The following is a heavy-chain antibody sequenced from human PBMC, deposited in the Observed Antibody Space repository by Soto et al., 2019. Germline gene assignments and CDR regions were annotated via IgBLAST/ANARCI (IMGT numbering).Heavy chain of an antibody. Sequence: ASVKVSCKASGYTFTSYGISWVRQAPGQGLEWMGWISAYNGNTNYAQKLQGRVTMTTDTSTSTAYMELRSLRSDDTAVYYCASGNDFRQDLYFDYWGQGTLVTVSS. V-gene: IGHV1-18*01. CDR1: GYTFTSYG. D-gene: IGHD3-3*01. J-gene: IGHJ4*02. CDR2: ISAYNGNT. CDR3: ASGNDFRQDLYFDY.